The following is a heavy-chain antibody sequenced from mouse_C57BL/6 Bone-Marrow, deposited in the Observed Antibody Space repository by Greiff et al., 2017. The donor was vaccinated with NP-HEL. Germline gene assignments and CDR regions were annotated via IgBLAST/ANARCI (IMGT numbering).Heavy chain of an antibody. Sequence: VQLQQSGAELARPGASVKLSCKASGYTFTSYWMHWVKQRPGQGLEWIGEIDPSDSYTNYNQKFKGKSTLTVDKSSSAAYMQLSSLTSEDSAVYYCAREGYYGSGATCCADWGQGTLVTVSA. CDR2: IDPSDSYT. V-gene: IGHV1-69*01. J-gene: IGHJ3*01. D-gene: IGHD1-1*01. CDR1: GYTFTSYW. CDR3: AREGYYGSGATCCAD.